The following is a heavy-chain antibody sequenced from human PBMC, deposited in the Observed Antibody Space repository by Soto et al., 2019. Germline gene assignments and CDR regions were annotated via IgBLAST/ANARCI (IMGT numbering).Heavy chain of an antibody. Sequence: GGSLRLSCAASEFTFSSYGMHWVRQAPGKGLEWVAVIWYDGSNKYYADSVKGRFTISRDNSKNTLYLQMNSLRAEDTAVYYCARRYCSSSSCYLSYYYMDVWGKGTTVTVSS. D-gene: IGHD2-2*01. CDR3: ARRYCSSSSCYLSYYYMDV. J-gene: IGHJ6*03. V-gene: IGHV3-33*01. CDR2: IWYDGSNK. CDR1: EFTFSSYG.